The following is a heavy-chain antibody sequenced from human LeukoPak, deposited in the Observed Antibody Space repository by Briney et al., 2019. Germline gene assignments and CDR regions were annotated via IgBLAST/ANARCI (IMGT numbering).Heavy chain of an antibody. V-gene: IGHV3-11*06. J-gene: IGHJ4*02. Sequence: GGSLRLSCAASGFTFSDYYMSWIRQAPGKGLEWVSYVSTTSSYTKYADSVKGRFTISRDNAKNSLYLQMNSLRAEDTAVYYCARNTGTYDYWGQGTLVTVSS. CDR1: GFTFSDYY. D-gene: IGHD1-1*01. CDR3: ARNTGTYDY. CDR2: VSTTSSYT.